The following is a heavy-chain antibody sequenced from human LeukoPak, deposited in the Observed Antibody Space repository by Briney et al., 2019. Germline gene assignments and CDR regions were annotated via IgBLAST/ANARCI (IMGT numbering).Heavy chain of an antibody. J-gene: IGHJ4*02. V-gene: IGHV4-34*01. D-gene: IGHD5-18*01. CDR3: ARGSGYSYGYHY. CDR2: INHSGST. Sequence: PSETLSLTCAVYGGSFSGYYWSWIRQPPGKGLEWIGEINHSGSTNYNPSLKSRVTISVDTSKNQFSLKLSSVTAADTAVYYCARGSGYSYGYHYWGQGTLVTVSS. CDR1: GGSFSGYY.